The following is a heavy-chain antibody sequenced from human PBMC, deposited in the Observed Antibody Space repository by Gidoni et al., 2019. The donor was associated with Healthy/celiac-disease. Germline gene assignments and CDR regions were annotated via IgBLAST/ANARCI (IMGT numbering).Heavy chain of an antibody. V-gene: IGHV5-51*01. J-gene: IGHJ5*02. CDR1: GYSLSRYW. CDR2: IYPGDSYT. CDR3: AIHVLPSGSCWYSWWFDP. Sequence: EVQLVQSGAEVKKPGESLKISCKGPGYSLSRYWIGWVRQMPGQGLVWMGIIYPGDSYTRSCPSFHGQVTISSDKSLSPAYLHLSSLKASDTAMYYCAIHVLPSGSCWYSWWFDPWGQGTLVTVSS. D-gene: IGHD2-15*01.